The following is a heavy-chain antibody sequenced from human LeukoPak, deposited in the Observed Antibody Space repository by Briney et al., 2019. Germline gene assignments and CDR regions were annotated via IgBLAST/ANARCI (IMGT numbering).Heavy chain of an antibody. CDR1: GGSISSYY. CDR3: ATSTTVTKRIDY. D-gene: IGHD4-17*01. CDR2: INHSGIT. Sequence: SETLSLTCTVSGGSISSYYWSWIRQPPGKGLEWLGEINHSGITNSNPSLKSRLTISLGTSKNQFTLKLSSVTAADTAVYYCATSTTVTKRIDYWGQGTLVTVSS. V-gene: IGHV4-34*01. J-gene: IGHJ4*02.